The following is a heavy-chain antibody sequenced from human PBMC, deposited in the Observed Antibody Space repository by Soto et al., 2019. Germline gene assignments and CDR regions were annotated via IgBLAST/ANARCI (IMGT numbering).Heavy chain of an antibody. Sequence: QLQLQESGPGLVKPSETLSLTCTVSSGSISSTIYSWDWIRQPPGKGLEWIGSIFYSGRTYYNPSLQSRVTISVDTSTNQFSLTLTSVTAADTAVYYCARQCRGVTCHWFVPWGQGTLVTVSS. D-gene: IGHD2-15*01. J-gene: IGHJ5*02. CDR2: IFYSGRT. CDR3: ARQCRGVTCHWFVP. CDR1: SGSISSTIYS. V-gene: IGHV4-39*01.